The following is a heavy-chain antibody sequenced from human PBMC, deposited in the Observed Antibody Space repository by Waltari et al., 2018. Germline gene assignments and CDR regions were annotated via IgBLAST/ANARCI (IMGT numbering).Heavy chain of an antibody. J-gene: IGHJ1*01. D-gene: IGHD6-13*01. CDR2: IIPIFGTA. CDR3: ATHSIAAAGTPEYFQH. CDR1: GGTFSSYA. V-gene: IGHV1-69*08. Sequence: QVQLVQSGAEVKKPGSSVKVSCKASGGTFSSYAISWVRQAPGQGLEWMGRIIPIFGTANYAQKVQGRVTITADKSTSTAYMELSSLRSEDTAVYYCATHSIAAAGTPEYFQHWGQDTLVTVSS.